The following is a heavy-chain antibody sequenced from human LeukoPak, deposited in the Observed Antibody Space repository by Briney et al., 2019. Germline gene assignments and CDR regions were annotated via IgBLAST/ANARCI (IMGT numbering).Heavy chain of an antibody. V-gene: IGHV4-30-2*01. D-gene: IGHD5-18*01. CDR2: IYHSGST. CDR1: GGSISSGGYS. CDR3: ASSPGGYSYGRYYFDY. Sequence: SQTLSLTCAVSGGSISSGGYSWSWIRQPPGKGPEWIGYIYHSGSTYYNPSLKSRVTISVDRSKNQFSLKLGSVTAADTAVYYCASSPGGYSYGRYYFDYWGQGTLVTVSS. J-gene: IGHJ4*02.